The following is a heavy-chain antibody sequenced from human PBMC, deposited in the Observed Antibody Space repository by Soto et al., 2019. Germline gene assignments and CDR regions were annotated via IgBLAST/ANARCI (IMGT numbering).Heavy chain of an antibody. CDR1: GGTFSSSA. CDR2: IIPLFATA. Sequence: QVQLVQSGAEVEKPGSSVKVSCKASGGTFSSSAISWVRQAPGQGLEWLGDIIPLFATANYAQKSQGRVTITADKSTTTAYMELSSLRSEDTAVYYCANGNPATFGGVTVYYYYGMDVWGQGTTVTVSS. V-gene: IGHV1-69*06. CDR3: ANGNPATFGGVTVYYYYGMDV. D-gene: IGHD3-16*02. J-gene: IGHJ6*02.